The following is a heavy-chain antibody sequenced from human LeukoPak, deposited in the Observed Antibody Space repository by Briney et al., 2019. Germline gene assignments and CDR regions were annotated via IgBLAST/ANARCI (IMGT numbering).Heavy chain of an antibody. CDR2: ISHSGST. CDR1: DGSFSGYY. V-gene: IGHV4-34*01. D-gene: IGHD4-23*01. CDR3: ARASGGYYYYYGMDV. J-gene: IGHJ6*02. Sequence: SETLSLTCAVYDGSFSGYYWSWIRQPPVKGLEWIGEISHSGSTNYNPSLKTRVTISVDTSKTQFSLKLSSVTAADTAVYYCARASGGYYYYYGMDVWGQGTTVTVSS.